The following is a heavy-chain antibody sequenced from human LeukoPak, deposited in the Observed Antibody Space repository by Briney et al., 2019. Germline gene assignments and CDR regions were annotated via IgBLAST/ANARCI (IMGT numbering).Heavy chain of an antibody. CDR3: AKTWGYYYGSGSYYRY. J-gene: IGHJ4*02. CDR2: ISSNGDNT. Sequence: GGSLRLSCAASGFTFSTFGMHWVRQAPGKGLEYVSAISSNGDNTYYANSVKGRFTISRDNSKNTVYLQMGSLRADDMAVYYCAKTWGYYYGSGSYYRYWGQGTLVTVSS. V-gene: IGHV3-64*01. CDR1: GFTFSTFG. D-gene: IGHD3-10*01.